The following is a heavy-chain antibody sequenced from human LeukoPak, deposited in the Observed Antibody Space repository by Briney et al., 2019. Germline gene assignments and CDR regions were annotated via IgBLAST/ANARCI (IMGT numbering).Heavy chain of an antibody. D-gene: IGHD6-13*01. J-gene: IGHJ6*03. V-gene: IGHV4-34*01. CDR3: ARRPGSSSWYYYYYYMDV. CDR2: INHSGST. CDR1: GGSFSGYY. Sequence: SETLSLTCAVYGGSFSGYYWSWIRQPPGKGLEWIGEINHSGSTNYNPSLKSRVTISVDTSKNQFSLKLSSVTAADTAVYYCARRPGSSSWYYYYYYMDVWGKGTTVTVSS.